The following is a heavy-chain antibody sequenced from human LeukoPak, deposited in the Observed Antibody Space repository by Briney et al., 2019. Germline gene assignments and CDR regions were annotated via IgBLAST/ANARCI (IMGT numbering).Heavy chain of an antibody. V-gene: IGHV1-18*01. CDR3: AARGYSYGPVDYYGMDV. CDR2: ISAYSGNT. Sequence: ASVKVSCKASGYTFTSYGISWVRQAPGQGLEWMGWISAYSGNTNYAQKLQGRVTMTTDTSTSTAYMELRSLRSDDTAVYYCAARGYSYGPVDYYGMDVWGQGTTVTVPS. D-gene: IGHD5-18*01. J-gene: IGHJ6*02. CDR1: GYTFTSYG.